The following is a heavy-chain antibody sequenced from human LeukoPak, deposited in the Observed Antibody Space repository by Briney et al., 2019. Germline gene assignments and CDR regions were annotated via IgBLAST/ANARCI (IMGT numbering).Heavy chain of an antibody. CDR3: TRDSALLGVAFDL. V-gene: IGHV3-64D*06. CDR2: ISSNGDNT. J-gene: IGHJ3*01. Sequence: GGSLRLSCSASGFPFNTYAIHWVRQAPGKGLEYVAGISSNGDNTDFADSAKDRFTISRDNSKSTLFLQMNSLRAEDTAVYFCTRDSALLGVAFDLWGQGTVVTVSS. CDR1: GFPFNTYA. D-gene: IGHD2-15*01.